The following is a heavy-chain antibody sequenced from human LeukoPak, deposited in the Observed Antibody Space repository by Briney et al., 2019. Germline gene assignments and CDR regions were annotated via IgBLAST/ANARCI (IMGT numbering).Heavy chain of an antibody. CDR3: ARGGSGAYDWNY. J-gene: IGHJ4*02. Sequence: PSETLSLTCTVSGGSISSYYWNWIRQPPGRGLEWIGNVYYSGSTSYNPSLKSRVTISLDTSKNQFSLKLRSVTAADTAGYYCARGGSGAYDWNYWGQGTLVTVSS. V-gene: IGHV4-59*01. CDR1: GGSISSYY. CDR2: VYYSGST. D-gene: IGHD2-15*01.